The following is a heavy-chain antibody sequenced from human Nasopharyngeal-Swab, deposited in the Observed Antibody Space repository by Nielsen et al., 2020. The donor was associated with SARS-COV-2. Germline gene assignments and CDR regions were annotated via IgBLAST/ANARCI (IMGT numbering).Heavy chain of an antibody. CDR3: AKGGWYSSSSGNFDY. D-gene: IGHD6-6*01. CDR2: ISYDGSNK. V-gene: IGHV3-30*18. CDR1: GFTFSSYG. J-gene: IGHJ4*02. Sequence: GGSRRLSCAASGFTFSSYGMHWVRKAPGKGLEGVAVISYDGSNKYYADSVKGRFTISRDNSKNTLYLQMNSLRAEDTAVYYCAKGGWYSSSSGNFDYWGQGTLVTVSS.